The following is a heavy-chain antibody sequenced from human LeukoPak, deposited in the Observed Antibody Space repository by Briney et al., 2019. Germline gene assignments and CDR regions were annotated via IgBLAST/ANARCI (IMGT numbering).Heavy chain of an antibody. CDR2: IRYDGSNK. D-gene: IGHD3-10*01. V-gene: IGHV3-30*02. Sequence: PGGSLRLSCAASGFTFSSYGMHWVRQAPGKGLEWVAFIRYDGSNKYYADSVKGRFTISRDNSKNTLYLQMNSLRAEDTAVYYCAKGAPTYYYGSGSPDYWGQGTLVTVSS. CDR3: AKGAPTYYYGSGSPDY. J-gene: IGHJ4*02. CDR1: GFTFSSYG.